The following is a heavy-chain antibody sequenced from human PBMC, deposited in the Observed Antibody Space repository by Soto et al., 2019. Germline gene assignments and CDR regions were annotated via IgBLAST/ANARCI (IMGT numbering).Heavy chain of an antibody. V-gene: IGHV1-46*01. D-gene: IGHD1-26*01. CDR3: AREYGGSRVFDN. J-gene: IGHJ4*02. CDR1: GYTFTNYF. CDR2: INPSADST. Sequence: GASVKVSCKTSGYTFTNYFIHWVRQAPGQGLEWMGIINPSADSTNYAQKFQGRVTVTRDTSTSTVYMELRSLRSEDTAVYYCAREYGGSRVFDNWGQGTLVTVSS.